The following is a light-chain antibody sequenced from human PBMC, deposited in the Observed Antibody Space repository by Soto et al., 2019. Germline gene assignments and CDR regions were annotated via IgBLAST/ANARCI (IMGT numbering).Light chain of an antibody. V-gene: IGKV1-9*01. CDR3: QQLNSYPQLT. CDR1: QGISGY. CDR2: AAS. Sequence: DIQLTQSPSFLSASVGDRVTITCRASQGISGYLAWYQQKPGKAPKLLIYAASTLKSGVPSRFSGSGSGTEFTLTISSLQPEDFATYYCQQLNSYPQLTFGGGTKVEIK. J-gene: IGKJ4*01.